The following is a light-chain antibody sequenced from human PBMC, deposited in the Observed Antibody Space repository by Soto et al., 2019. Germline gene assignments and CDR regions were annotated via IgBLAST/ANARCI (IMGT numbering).Light chain of an antibody. CDR1: QSISNY. J-gene: IGKJ1*01. Sequence: DIQMTQSPSSLSASVGDRVTITCRATQSISNYVNWYQQKPGKVPKLLIYAASSLASGVPSRFSGSRSGTDFTLTISSLQPEDSATYYCQQSYVARTFGQGTKAEVK. V-gene: IGKV1-39*01. CDR2: AAS. CDR3: QQSYVART.